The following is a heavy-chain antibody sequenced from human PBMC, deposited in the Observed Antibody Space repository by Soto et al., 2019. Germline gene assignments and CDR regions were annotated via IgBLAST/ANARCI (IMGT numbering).Heavy chain of an antibody. CDR3: AKDFLVGRTKTPTHNEYYYGMDV. CDR1: GFTFSSYG. J-gene: IGHJ6*02. V-gene: IGHV3-30*18. Sequence: GGSLRLSCAASGFTFSSYGMHWVRQAPGKGLEWVAVISYDGSNKYYADSVKGRFTISRDNSKNTLYLQMNSLRAEDTAVYYCAKDFLVGRTKTPTHNEYYYGMDVWGQGTTVTVSS. D-gene: IGHD2-15*01. CDR2: ISYDGSNK.